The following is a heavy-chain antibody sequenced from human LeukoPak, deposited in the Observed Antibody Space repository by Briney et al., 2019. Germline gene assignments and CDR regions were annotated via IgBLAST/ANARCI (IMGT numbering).Heavy chain of an antibody. Sequence: ASVKVSCKASGYTFTNNYIHWVRQAPGQGLEWMGIINPRDGSTNYAQKFQGRVTITRDTSASTAYMELSSLRSEDTAVYYCARERYSSSSDENWFDPWGQGTLVTVSS. D-gene: IGHD6-13*01. CDR3: ARERYSSSSDENWFDP. J-gene: IGHJ5*02. CDR1: GYTFTNNY. CDR2: INPRDGST. V-gene: IGHV1-46*01.